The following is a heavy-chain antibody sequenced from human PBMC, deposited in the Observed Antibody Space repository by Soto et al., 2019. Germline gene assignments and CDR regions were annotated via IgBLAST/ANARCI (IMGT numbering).Heavy chain of an antibody. CDR3: ARGGSLAIFGGVIHNWFDP. J-gene: IGHJ5*02. V-gene: IGHV3-48*01. Sequence: EVQLVESGGGLVQPGGSLRLSCAASGFTFSSYSMNWVRQAPGKGLEWVSYISSSSSTIYYADSVKGRFTLSRDNAKNSLYLQMNSLRAENTAVYYCARGGSLAIFGGVIHNWFDPWGQGTLVTVSS. CDR1: GFTFSSYS. D-gene: IGHD3-3*01. CDR2: ISSSSSTI.